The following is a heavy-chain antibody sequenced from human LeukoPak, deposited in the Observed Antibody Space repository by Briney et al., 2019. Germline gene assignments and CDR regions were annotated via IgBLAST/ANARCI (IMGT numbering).Heavy chain of an antibody. CDR3: ARGDRYRVPFDP. V-gene: IGHV1-69*13. J-gene: IGHJ5*02. CDR1: GGTFSSYA. CDR2: IIPIFGTA. Sequence: SVKVSCKASGGTFSSYAISWVRQAPGQGLEWMGGIIPIFGTANYAQKFQGRVTITADESTSTAYMELSSLRSEDTAVYYCARGDRYRVPFDPWGQGTLVTVSS. D-gene: IGHD1-14*01.